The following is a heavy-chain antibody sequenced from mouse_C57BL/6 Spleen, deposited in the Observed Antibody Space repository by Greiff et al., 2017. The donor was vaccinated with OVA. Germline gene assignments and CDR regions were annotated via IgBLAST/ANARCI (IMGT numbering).Heavy chain of an antibody. V-gene: IGHV3-6*01. J-gene: IGHJ4*01. CDR2: ISYDGSN. CDR3: ARDGLYYAMDY. Sequence: EVQLQQSGPGLVKPSQSLSLTCSVTGYSITSGYYWNWIRQFPGNKLEWMGYISYDGSNNYNPSLKNRISITRDTSKNQFFLKLNSVTTEDTATYYCARDGLYYAMDYWGQGTSVTVSS. D-gene: IGHD3-1*01. CDR1: GYSITSGYY.